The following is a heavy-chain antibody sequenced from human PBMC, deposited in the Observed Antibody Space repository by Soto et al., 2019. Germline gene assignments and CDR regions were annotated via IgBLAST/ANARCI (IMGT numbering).Heavy chain of an antibody. J-gene: IGHJ6*03. D-gene: IGHD2-2*01. Sequence: QVQLQESGPGLVKPSQTLSLTCTVSGGSISSGGYYWSWIRQHPGKGLEWIGYIYYSGSTYYNPSLKSRVTISVDTSKNQFSLKLSSVTDADTAVYYCARGYCSSTSCYGGFGYYYYMDVWGKGTTVTVSS. V-gene: IGHV4-31*03. CDR1: GGSISSGGYY. CDR3: ARGYCSSTSCYGGFGYYYYMDV. CDR2: IYYSGST.